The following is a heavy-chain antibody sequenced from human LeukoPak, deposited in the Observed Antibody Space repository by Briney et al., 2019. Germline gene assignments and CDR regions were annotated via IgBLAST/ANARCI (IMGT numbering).Heavy chain of an antibody. D-gene: IGHD6-6*01. Sequence: GGSLRLSCGASGFTFTTHWIHWVRQAPGKGLVWVSRIKPGGSDTNYADSGKGRFTISRDNAKNTVYLQMNSLRAEDTAVYYCAREAPRGTSSNPYYFDSWGQGTLVTVSS. CDR3: AREAPRGTSSNPYYFDS. CDR2: IKPGGSDT. J-gene: IGHJ4*02. V-gene: IGHV3-74*01. CDR1: GFTFTTHW.